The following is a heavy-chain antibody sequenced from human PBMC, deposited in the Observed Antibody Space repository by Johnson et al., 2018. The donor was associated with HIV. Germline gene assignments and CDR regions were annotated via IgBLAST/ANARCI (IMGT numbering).Heavy chain of an antibody. CDR1: GFTFSSYG. V-gene: IGHV3-30*19. CDR2: ISYDGSNK. J-gene: IGHJ3*02. Sequence: VQLVESGGGVVQPGGSLRLSCAASGFTFSSYGMHWVRQAPGKGLEWVAVISYDGSNKYYADSVKGRFTISRDNSKNTLYLQMNSLRAEDTAVYYCARSYSNYDYDAFDIWGQGTMVTVSS. D-gene: IGHD4-11*01. CDR3: ARSYSNYDYDAFDI.